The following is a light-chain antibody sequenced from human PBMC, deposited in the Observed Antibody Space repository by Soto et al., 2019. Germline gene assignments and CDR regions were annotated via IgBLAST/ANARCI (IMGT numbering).Light chain of an antibody. CDR3: PQSYSTPFP. CDR2: AAS. CDR1: QSISSY. V-gene: IGKV1-39*01. J-gene: IGKJ3*01. Sequence: DIKMKLSPSSVSASVGDRVTITCRASQSISSYLNWYQQKPGKAPKLLIYAASSLQSGVPSRFSGSGSGTDFTLTISSLQPEDFTTYYCPQSYSTPFPFGPRSKAAIK.